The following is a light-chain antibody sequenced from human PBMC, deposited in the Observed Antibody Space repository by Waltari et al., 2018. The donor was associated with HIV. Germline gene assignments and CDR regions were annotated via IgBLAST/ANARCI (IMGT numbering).Light chain of an antibody. V-gene: IGLV7-46*01. CDR2: DTS. J-gene: IGLJ3*02. CDR1: AGSVTSGQY. Sequence: QAVVTQEPSLTVSPGGTVTLTCGSSAGSVTSGQYPYWCPQKPGQAPRTVIFDTSNKPACTPSRFSGSLLWGRAALTLSVAQPDDAADYYCLLYYSGAWLFGGGTRLTVL. CDR3: LLYYSGAWL.